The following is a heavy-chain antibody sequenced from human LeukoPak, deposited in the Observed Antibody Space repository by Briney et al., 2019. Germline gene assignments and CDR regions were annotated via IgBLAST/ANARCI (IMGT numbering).Heavy chain of an antibody. Sequence: PGGSLRLSCAASGFTFSSYAMSWVRQAPGKGLEWVSAISGSGGSTYYGDSVKGRFTISRDNSKNTLYLQINSLRVEDTAIYYCAKAPMEDSWYIHFDFWGQGTLVTVSS. V-gene: IGHV3-23*01. CDR2: ISGSGGST. CDR3: AKAPMEDSWYIHFDF. CDR1: GFTFSSYA. D-gene: IGHD6-13*01. J-gene: IGHJ4*02.